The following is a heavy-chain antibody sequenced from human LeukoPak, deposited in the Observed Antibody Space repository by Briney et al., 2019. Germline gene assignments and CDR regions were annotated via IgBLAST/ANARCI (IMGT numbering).Heavy chain of an antibody. CDR1: GGSISSSSYY. J-gene: IGHJ6*02. D-gene: IGHD2-15*01. Sequence: SETLSLTCTVSGGSISSSSYYWGWIRQPPGKGLEWIGSIYYSGSTYYNPSLKSRVTISVDTSKNQFSLKLSSVTAADTAVYYCATSSYCSGGSCYSFPLYYYGMDVWGQGTTVTVSS. CDR2: IYYSGST. CDR3: ATSSYCSGGSCYSFPLYYYGMDV. V-gene: IGHV4-39*01.